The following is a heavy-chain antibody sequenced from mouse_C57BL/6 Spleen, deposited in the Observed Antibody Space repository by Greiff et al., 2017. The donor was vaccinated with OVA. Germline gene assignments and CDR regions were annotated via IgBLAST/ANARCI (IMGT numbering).Heavy chain of an antibody. CDR1: GFTFSSYT. Sequence: EVMLVESGGGLVKPGGSLKLSCAASGFTFSSYTMSWVRQTPEKRLEWVATISGGGGNTYYPDSVKGRFTISRDNAKNTLYLQMSSLGSEDTALYYCARDGYFDYWGQGTTLTVSS. V-gene: IGHV5-9*01. J-gene: IGHJ2*01. CDR3: ARDGYFDY. D-gene: IGHD2-3*01. CDR2: ISGGGGNT.